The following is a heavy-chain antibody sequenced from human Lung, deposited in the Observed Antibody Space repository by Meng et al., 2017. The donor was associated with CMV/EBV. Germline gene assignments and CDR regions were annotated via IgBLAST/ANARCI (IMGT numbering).Heavy chain of an antibody. V-gene: IGHV3-72*01. Sequence: GGSXRLXCAGSGFILSDHYIDWVRQAPGKGLEWIGRAANKANRYTTEYAASVKGRFTFSRYDSENSLYLQMNSLKSEDTAVYYCTRGHSGIDIYAFDIWGQGXLVTVSS. CDR3: TRGHSGIDIYAFDI. CDR2: AANKANRYTT. J-gene: IGHJ3*02. D-gene: IGHD1-26*01. CDR1: GFILSDHY.